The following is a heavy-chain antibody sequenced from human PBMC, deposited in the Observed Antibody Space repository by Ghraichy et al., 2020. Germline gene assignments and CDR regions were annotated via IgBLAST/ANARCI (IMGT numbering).Heavy chain of an antibody. V-gene: IGHV3-74*01. J-gene: IGHJ4*02. Sequence: GESLNISCAASGFSFSDYFMHWVRQAPGKGLVWVSHIRSDGTNTNYADSVKGRFTISRDTAKNTLYLQKNSLRAEDTAVYYWARSNWRDYCGQGTQVTVP. D-gene: IGHD1-1*01. CDR3: ARSNWRDY. CDR2: IRSDGTNT. CDR1: GFSFSDYF.